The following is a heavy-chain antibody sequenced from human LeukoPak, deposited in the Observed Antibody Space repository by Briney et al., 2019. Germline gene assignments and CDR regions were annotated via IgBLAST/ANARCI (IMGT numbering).Heavy chain of an antibody. CDR2: IYYSGST. CDR1: GGSISSSSYY. CDR3: ARVKLTEVATIMDY. D-gene: IGHD5-12*01. V-gene: IGHV4-39*07. Sequence: SETLSLTCTVSGGSISSSSYYWGWIRQPPGKGLEWIGSIYYSGSTYYNPSLKSRVTISVDTSKSQFSLKLSSVTAADTAVYYCARVKLTEVATIMDYWGQGTLVTVSS. J-gene: IGHJ4*02.